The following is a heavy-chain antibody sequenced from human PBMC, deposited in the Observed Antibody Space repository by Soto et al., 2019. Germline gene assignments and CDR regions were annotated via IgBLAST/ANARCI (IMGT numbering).Heavy chain of an antibody. V-gene: IGHV1-69*13. J-gene: IGHJ3*01. CDR2: IIPIFGTA. D-gene: IGHD1-26*01. CDR1: GGTFSSYA. Sequence: SVKVSCKASGGTFSSYAISWVRQAPGQGLEWMGGIIPIFGTANYAQKFQGRVTITADESTSTAYMELSSLRSEDTAVYYCARSWAWELPPDVWGQGTMVTVS. CDR3: ARSWAWELPPDV.